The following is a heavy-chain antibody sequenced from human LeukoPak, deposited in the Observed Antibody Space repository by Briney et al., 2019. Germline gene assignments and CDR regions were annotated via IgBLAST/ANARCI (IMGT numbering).Heavy chain of an antibody. J-gene: IGHJ4*02. D-gene: IGHD3-22*01. Sequence: ASVKVSCKASGYTFTSYDINWVRQATGQGLEWMGWMNSNSGDTGYAQKFQGRVTMTRSTSISTAYMELSSLTSDDTAVYYCATGGDYYSDTSGPRVWGQGTLVTVSS. CDR3: ATGGDYYSDTSGPRV. CDR1: GYTFTSYD. CDR2: MNSNSGDT. V-gene: IGHV1-8*01.